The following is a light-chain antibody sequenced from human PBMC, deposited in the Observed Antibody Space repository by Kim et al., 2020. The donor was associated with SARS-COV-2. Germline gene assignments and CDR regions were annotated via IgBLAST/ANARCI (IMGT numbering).Light chain of an antibody. V-gene: IGLV3-21*04. CDR2: YDS. CDR1: NIGSKS. J-gene: IGLJ2*01. Sequence: SYELTQPPSVSVAPGKTARITCGGNNIGSKSVHWYQQKPGQAPVLVIYYDSDRPSGIPERFSGSNSGNTATLTISMVEAGDEAVYYCQVWDSSSDHVVFG. CDR3: QVWDSSSDHVV.